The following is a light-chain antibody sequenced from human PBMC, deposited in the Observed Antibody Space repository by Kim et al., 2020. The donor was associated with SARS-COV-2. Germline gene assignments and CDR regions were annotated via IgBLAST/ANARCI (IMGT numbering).Light chain of an antibody. CDR1: SLRSYY. V-gene: IGLV3-19*01. CDR2: GKN. CDR3: NSRDSSGNHHNWV. Sequence: SSELTQDPAVSVALGQTVRITCQGDSLRSYYASWYQQKPGQAPVLVIYGKNNRPSGIPDRFSGSSSGNTASLTITGAQAEDEADYYCNSRDSSGNHHNWV. J-gene: IGLJ3*02.